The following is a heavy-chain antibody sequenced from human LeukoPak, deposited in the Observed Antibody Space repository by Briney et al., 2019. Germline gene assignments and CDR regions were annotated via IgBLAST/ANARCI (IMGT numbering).Heavy chain of an antibody. J-gene: IGHJ4*02. Sequence: GGSLRLSCAASGFTFSTYAMTWVRQAPGKGLEWVSLITGGGGSTCYVDSVKGRFTISRDNSKSTLYLEMNSLRAEDTAVYYCAKRSGTASLGGTNFDYWGQGTRVTVSS. D-gene: IGHD6-19*01. CDR1: GFTFSTYA. CDR3: AKRSGTASLGGTNFDY. V-gene: IGHV3-23*01. CDR2: ITGGGGST.